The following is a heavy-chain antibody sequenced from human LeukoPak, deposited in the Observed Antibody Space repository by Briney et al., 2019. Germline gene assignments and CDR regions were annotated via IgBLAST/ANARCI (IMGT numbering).Heavy chain of an antibody. D-gene: IGHD2/OR15-2a*01. Sequence: GGSLRLSCAASGFTVSSNYMSWVRQAPGKGLEWVSVIYGGGSTYYADSVKGRFTISRDNSKNTLYLQMNSLRAEDTAVYYCARSSFPTFPLFDYWGQGTLVTVSS. V-gene: IGHV3-66*02. CDR1: GFTVSSNY. J-gene: IGHJ4*02. CDR3: ARSSFPTFPLFDY. CDR2: IYGGGST.